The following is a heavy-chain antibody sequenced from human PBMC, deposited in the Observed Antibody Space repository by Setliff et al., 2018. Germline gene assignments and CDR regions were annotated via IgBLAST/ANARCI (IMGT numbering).Heavy chain of an antibody. J-gene: IGHJ6*03. D-gene: IGHD3-3*01. CDR1: GFTFTSYA. Sequence: LRLSCAASGFTFTSYAMTWVRQAPGKGLEWVSTVSGAGDFTYYADSVKGRFTISRDNSKNTLFLQMNSLRAEDTAVYYCARMSGFQYIDVWDKGTTVTVSS. CDR3: ARMSGFQYIDV. V-gene: IGHV3-23*01. CDR2: VSGAGDFT.